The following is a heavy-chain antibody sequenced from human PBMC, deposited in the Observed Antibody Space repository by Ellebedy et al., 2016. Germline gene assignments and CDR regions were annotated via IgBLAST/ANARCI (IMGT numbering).Heavy chain of an antibody. D-gene: IGHD1/OR15-1a*01. J-gene: IGHJ6*03. Sequence: ASVKVSCXASGYIFTNYGVTWVRQAPGHGLEWMGWISAHNNNIKYAQNFQGRVTMTTDISTSTAYMELTSLRPDDAAVYYCARGQQDLYNYFYMDVWGKGTTVTVSS. V-gene: IGHV1-18*01. CDR1: GYIFTNYG. CDR3: ARGQQDLYNYFYMDV. CDR2: ISAHNNNI.